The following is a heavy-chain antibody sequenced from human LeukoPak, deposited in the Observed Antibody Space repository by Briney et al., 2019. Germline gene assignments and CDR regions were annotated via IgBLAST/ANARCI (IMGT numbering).Heavy chain of an antibody. CDR3: ARYNTGRSDY. CDR1: GFSFSNSW. Sequence: GGSLRLSCAAYGFSFSNSWMTWVRQAPGKDLEWVASINPDGSEVSYVGSVKGRFTISRDNAKNSVYLQMSSLRAEETGVFYCARYNTGRSDYWGQGTLVTVSS. V-gene: IGHV3-7*01. J-gene: IGHJ4*01. CDR2: INPDGSEV. D-gene: IGHD1-14*01.